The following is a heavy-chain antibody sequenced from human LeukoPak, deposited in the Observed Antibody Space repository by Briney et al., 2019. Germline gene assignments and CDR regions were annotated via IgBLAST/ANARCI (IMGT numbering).Heavy chain of an antibody. D-gene: IGHD3-9*01. CDR2: ISSSGSTI. Sequence: GGSLRLSRAASGFTFSDYYMSWIRQAPGKGLEWVSYISSSGSTIYYADSVKGRFTISRDNAKNSLYLQMNSLRAEDTAVYYCARDATYYDTLTGYSNYFDYWGQGTLVTVSS. J-gene: IGHJ4*02. CDR3: ARDATYYDTLTGYSNYFDY. V-gene: IGHV3-11*04. CDR1: GFTFSDYY.